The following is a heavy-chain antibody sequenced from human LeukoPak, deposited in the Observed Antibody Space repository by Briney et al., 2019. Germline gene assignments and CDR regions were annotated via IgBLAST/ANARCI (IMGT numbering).Heavy chain of an antibody. CDR1: GFTFSSYG. D-gene: IGHD5-18*01. CDR2: ISYDGSNK. CDR3: ARVVDTATDY. V-gene: IGHV3-30*03. J-gene: IGHJ4*02. Sequence: PGGSLRLSCAASGFTFSSYGIHWGRQAPGKGLEWVAVISYDGSNKYYAASVKGRFTISRDNSKNTLYLQMNSLRAEDTAVYYCARVVDTATDYWGQGTLVTVSS.